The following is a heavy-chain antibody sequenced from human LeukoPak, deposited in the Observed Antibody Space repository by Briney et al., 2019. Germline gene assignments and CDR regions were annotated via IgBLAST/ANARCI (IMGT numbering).Heavy chain of an antibody. CDR1: GYTFSSNG. CDR2: ISAYNGNT. CDR3: ARRRSKTGTASWSDP. V-gene: IGHV1-18*01. J-gene: IGHJ5*02. D-gene: IGHD1-1*01. Sequence: SVKVSCKASGYTFSSNGISWGRQAPGQGLEWMGWISAYNGNTNYAQKLHGRVTMTTDTSTSTACMELRSLRSDDTAVYYCARRRSKTGTASWSDPWGQGTLVTVSS.